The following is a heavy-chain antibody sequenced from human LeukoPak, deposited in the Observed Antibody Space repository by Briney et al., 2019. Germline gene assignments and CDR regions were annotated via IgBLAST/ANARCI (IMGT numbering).Heavy chain of an antibody. CDR3: ASGLDYGDYVFHY. J-gene: IGHJ4*02. CDR1: GGSISSSSYY. D-gene: IGHD4-17*01. CDR2: IYYSGST. V-gene: IGHV4-39*07. Sequence: SETLSLTCTVSGGSISSSSYYWGWIRQPPGKGLEWIGSIYYSGSTYYNPSLKSRVTISVDTSKNQFSLKLSSVTAADTAVYYCASGLDYGDYVFHYWGQATLVTVSS.